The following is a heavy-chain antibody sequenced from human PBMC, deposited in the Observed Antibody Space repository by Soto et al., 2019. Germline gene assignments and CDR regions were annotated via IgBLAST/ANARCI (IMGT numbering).Heavy chain of an antibody. J-gene: IGHJ4*02. V-gene: IGHV3-66*01. CDR3: ARGGLNCSSTSCYAGGSGY. Sequence: PGGSLRLSSAASGFTVSSNYMSWVRQAPGKGLEWVSVIYSGGSTYYADSAKGRFTISRDNSKNTLYLQMNSLRAEDTAVYYCARGGLNCSSTSCYAGGSGYWGQGTLVTVSS. CDR2: IYSGGST. CDR1: GFTVSSNY. D-gene: IGHD2-2*01.